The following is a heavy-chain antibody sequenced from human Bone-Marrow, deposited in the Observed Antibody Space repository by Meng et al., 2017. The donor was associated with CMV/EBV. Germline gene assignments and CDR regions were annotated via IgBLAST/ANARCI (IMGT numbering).Heavy chain of an antibody. CDR3: ARKSVVVGLRY. CDR2: ISGSGGST. J-gene: IGHJ4*02. D-gene: IGHD3-22*01. CDR1: GITFSSFV. V-gene: IGHV3-23*01. Sequence: GESLKISCATSGITFSSFVINWVRQAPGKGLGWVSAISGSGGSTYYADSVKGGFTISRDNFKNTLYLQTNSLRAEDKAVYYCARKSVVVGLRYWGQGTLVTFSS.